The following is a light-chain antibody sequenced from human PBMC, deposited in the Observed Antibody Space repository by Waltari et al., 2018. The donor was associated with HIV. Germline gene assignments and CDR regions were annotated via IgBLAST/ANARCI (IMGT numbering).Light chain of an antibody. Sequence: QSVLTQPPSVSGVPGQRVTISCTGSSSNIGAGYFVHWYQQLPGTAPPLLIYSDLNRPCGVPDRFSGTKSGNSASLAITGLQAEDEADYYCQSYDRSLSASVFGGGTKLTVL. CDR1: SSNIGAGYF. J-gene: IGLJ3*02. V-gene: IGLV1-40*01. CDR3: QSYDRSLSASV. CDR2: SDL.